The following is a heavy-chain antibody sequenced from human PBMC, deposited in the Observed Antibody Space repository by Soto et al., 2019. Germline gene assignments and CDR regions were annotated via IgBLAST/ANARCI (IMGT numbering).Heavy chain of an antibody. Sequence: GGSLRLSCAASGFTFSSYAMSWVRQAPGKGLEWVSAISGSGGSTYYADSVKGRFTISRDNSKNTLYLQMNSLRAEDTAVYYCAKRGRAPDCSSTSCYLYYYYYMDVWGKGTTVTVSS. CDR1: GFTFSSYA. D-gene: IGHD2-2*01. V-gene: IGHV3-23*01. CDR2: ISGSGGST. J-gene: IGHJ6*03. CDR3: AKRGRAPDCSSTSCYLYYYYYMDV.